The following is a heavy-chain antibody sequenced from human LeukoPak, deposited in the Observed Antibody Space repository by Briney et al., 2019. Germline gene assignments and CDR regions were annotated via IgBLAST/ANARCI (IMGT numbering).Heavy chain of an antibody. CDR3: ARDSYYCDSSGYYYFDY. J-gene: IGHJ4*02. Sequence: GGSLRLSCAASGFTFSSYSMNWVRQAPGKGLEWVSSISSSSSYIYYADSVKGRFTISRDNAKNSLYLQMNSLRAEDTAVYYCARDSYYCDSSGYYYFDYWGQGTLVTVSS. CDR1: GFTFSSYS. V-gene: IGHV3-21*01. D-gene: IGHD3-22*01. CDR2: ISSSSSYI.